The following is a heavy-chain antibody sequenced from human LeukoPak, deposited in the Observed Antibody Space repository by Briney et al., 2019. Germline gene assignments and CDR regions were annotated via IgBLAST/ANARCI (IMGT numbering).Heavy chain of an antibody. CDR3: TRELPREVTLDY. J-gene: IGHJ4*01. Sequence: GGSLRLSCAASGFTFISYGMQWVRQAPGKGLVWVSRINKDGSSTSYADSVKGRFTVSRDNAKNTLYLQVNSLRAEDTAVYFCTRELPREVTLDYWGQGTLLTVSS. D-gene: IGHD2-21*02. CDR2: INKDGSST. CDR1: GFTFISYG. V-gene: IGHV3-74*01.